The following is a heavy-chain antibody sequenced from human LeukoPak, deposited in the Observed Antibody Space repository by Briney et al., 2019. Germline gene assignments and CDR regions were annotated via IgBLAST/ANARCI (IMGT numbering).Heavy chain of an antibody. Sequence: SETLSLTCTVSGGSISNHYWSWVRQPPGRGLEWIGYIYYSGSTKYNPSLTSRVTISVDTSKSQFSLKLSSVTAADTAVYYCAREFYYDSSFSFDIWGQGTMVTVSS. V-gene: IGHV4-59*11. CDR3: AREFYYDSSFSFDI. CDR2: IYYSGST. J-gene: IGHJ3*02. CDR1: GGSISNHY. D-gene: IGHD3-22*01.